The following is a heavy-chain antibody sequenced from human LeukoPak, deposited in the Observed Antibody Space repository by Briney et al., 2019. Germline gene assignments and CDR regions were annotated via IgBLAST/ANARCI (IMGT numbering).Heavy chain of an antibody. J-gene: IGHJ4*02. CDR1: GYTFTGYY. D-gene: IGHD3-22*01. V-gene: IGHV1-2*06. Sequence: GASVNVSCKASGYTFTGYYMHWVRQAPGQGLEWMGRINPNSGGTNYAQKFQGRVTMTRDTSISTAYMELSRLRSDDTAVYYCALRYYYDSSGSKEIDYWGQGTLVTVSS. CDR2: INPNSGGT. CDR3: ALRYYYDSSGSKEIDY.